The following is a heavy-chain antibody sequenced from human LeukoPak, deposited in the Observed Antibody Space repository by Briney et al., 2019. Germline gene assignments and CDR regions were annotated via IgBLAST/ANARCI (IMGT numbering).Heavy chain of an antibody. CDR3: AREGDQWGLAPDYYFDY. J-gene: IGHJ4*02. CDR2: IYSDGST. V-gene: IGHV3-66*02. Sequence: GGSLRLSCAASGFTVSTNYMSWVRQAPGKGLQWVSVIYSDGSTYYADSVKGRFTISRDNSKNTLYLQMNSLGAEDTAVYYCAREGDQWGLAPDYYFDYWGQGTLVTVSS. CDR1: GFTVSTNY. D-gene: IGHD3/OR15-3a*01.